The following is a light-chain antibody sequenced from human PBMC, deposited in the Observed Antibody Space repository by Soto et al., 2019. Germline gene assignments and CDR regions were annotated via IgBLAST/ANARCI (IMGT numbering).Light chain of an antibody. Sequence: QSVLTQPASVSGSPGQSITISCTGTSSDVGGYNYVSWYQQHPGKAPKLMIYEVSNRPSGVSYRLSGSKSGNTASLTVSGLQAEDEADYYCSSCGDNNIYVFGTGTKVTVL. CDR3: SSCGDNNIYV. CDR2: EVS. J-gene: IGLJ1*01. V-gene: IGLV2-14*01. CDR1: SSDVGGYNY.